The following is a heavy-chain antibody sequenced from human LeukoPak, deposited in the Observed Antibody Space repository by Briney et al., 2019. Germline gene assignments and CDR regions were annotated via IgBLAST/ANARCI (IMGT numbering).Heavy chain of an antibody. V-gene: IGHV4-4*07. CDR1: GASISSYF. Sequence: SEILSLTCTVSGASISSYFWSWIRQPAGKGLEWIGRIYTSGSSNYNPSLKSRVTISLDKSKNQFSLELSSVTAADTAVYYCARDLRHAEFDYWGQGTLVTVSS. CDR2: IYTSGSS. J-gene: IGHJ4*02. CDR3: ARDLRHAEFDY.